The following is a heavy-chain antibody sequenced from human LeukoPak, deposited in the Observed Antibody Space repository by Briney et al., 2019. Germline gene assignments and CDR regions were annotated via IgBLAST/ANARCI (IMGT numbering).Heavy chain of an antibody. J-gene: IGHJ3*02. Sequence: SETLSLTCTVSGGSLSSYYCSWIRQPPGKGLEWIGYIYYSGSTKYNPSLNNRVTISVDTSKNQVSLNLTSVTAADTAVYYCARLSYYYDSSESDIWGRGTTVTVSS. D-gene: IGHD3-22*01. CDR1: GGSLSSYY. CDR3: ARLSYYYDSSESDI. CDR2: IYYSGST. V-gene: IGHV4-59*08.